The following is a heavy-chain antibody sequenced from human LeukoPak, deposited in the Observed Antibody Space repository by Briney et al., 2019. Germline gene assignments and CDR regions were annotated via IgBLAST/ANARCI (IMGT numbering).Heavy chain of an antibody. V-gene: IGHV1-69*04. J-gene: IGHJ4*02. Sequence: SVKVSCKASGDTFITYTFSWVRQAPGQGLEWMGRVIPSLDVSNYAEKFQGRVTINADKSSSTTYMELTSLRSEDTAVYYCAREGLGELTLDCWGQGTLVTVSS. CDR1: GDTFITYT. CDR3: AREGLGELTLDC. CDR2: VIPSLDVS. D-gene: IGHD3-16*01.